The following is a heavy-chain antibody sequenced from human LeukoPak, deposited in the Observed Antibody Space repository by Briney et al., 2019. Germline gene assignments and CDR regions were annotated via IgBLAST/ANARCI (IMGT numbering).Heavy chain of an antibody. D-gene: IGHD4-23*01. CDR2: MYSGGAT. CDR1: GLTVSSNC. CDR3: SRRPDYGGTPTFDY. Sequence: GGSLRLSCAASGLTVSSNCMSWVRQAPGKGLEWVSVMYSGGATYYADSVKGRFTISRDNSKNTLYLQMNSLRVEDTAVYYCSRRPDYGGTPTFDYWGQGTVVTVSS. V-gene: IGHV3-66*01. J-gene: IGHJ4*02.